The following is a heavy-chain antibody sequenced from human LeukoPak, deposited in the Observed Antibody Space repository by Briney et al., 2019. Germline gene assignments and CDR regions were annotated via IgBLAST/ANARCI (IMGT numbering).Heavy chain of an antibody. CDR2: IYYSGRT. CDR1: GGSISSYY. Sequence: SETLSLTCTVSGGSISSYYWSWIRQPPGKGLEWIGYIYYSGRTNYNPPLKSRVTISVDTSKNQFSLRLSSVAAADTAVYYCARLSCSDAVCPTLPYNHFDPWGQGTLVIVST. J-gene: IGHJ5*02. V-gene: IGHV4-59*08. D-gene: IGHD2-15*01. CDR3: ARLSCSDAVCPTLPYNHFDP.